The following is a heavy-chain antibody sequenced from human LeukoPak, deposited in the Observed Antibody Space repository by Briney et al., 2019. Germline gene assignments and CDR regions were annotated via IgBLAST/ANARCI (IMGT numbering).Heavy chain of an antibody. CDR2: INPSGGST. V-gene: IGHV1-46*01. CDR3: ARDAGPPGLGGSYYRHNGLPFDY. Sequence: ASVKVSCKASGYTFTSYYMHWARQAPGQGLEWMGIINPSGGSTSYAQKFQGRVTMTRDTSTSTVYMELSSLRSEDTAVYYCARDAGPPGLGGSYYRHNGLPFDYWGQGTLVTVSS. J-gene: IGHJ4*02. CDR1: GYTFTSYY. D-gene: IGHD1-26*01.